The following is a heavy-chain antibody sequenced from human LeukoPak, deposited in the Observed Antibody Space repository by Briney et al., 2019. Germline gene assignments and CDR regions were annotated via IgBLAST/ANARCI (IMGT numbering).Heavy chain of an antibody. V-gene: IGHV1-2*02. CDR1: GYTFTGYY. CDR3: ARRGFYGSGAYVDS. J-gene: IGHJ4*02. CDR2: INPNSGGT. D-gene: IGHD3-10*01. Sequence: ASVKVSCKASGYTFTGYYMHWVRQAPGQGPEWMGWINPNSGGTNYAQKFQGRVTMTRDTSISTAYMELSNLRLDDTAVYYCARRGFYGSGAYVDSWGQGTLVTVSS.